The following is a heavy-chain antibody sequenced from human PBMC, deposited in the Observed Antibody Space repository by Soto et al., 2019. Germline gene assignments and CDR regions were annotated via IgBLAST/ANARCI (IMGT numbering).Heavy chain of an antibody. D-gene: IGHD3-22*01. CDR2: ISYDGNNK. CDR3: VRDDDSSGYTVLDY. CDR1: GFTFSRNA. V-gene: IGHV3-30-3*01. J-gene: IGHJ4*02. Sequence: GGSLRLSCAASGFTFSRNAVHWVRRAPGKGLERVAAISYDGNNKYYPDSVKGRFTISRDNSKNTLYLQMNSLRVEDTAVYYCVRDDDSSGYTVLDYWGQGTQVTVSS.